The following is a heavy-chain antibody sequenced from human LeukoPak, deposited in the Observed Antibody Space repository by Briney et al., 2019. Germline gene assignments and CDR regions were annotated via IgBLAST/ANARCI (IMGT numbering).Heavy chain of an antibody. Sequence: GGSLRLSCAASGFTFTRFNMNWVRQAPGKGLELVSSISTSGTYIYYADSVKGRFTISRDNAKNSLYLQMNSLRAEDTAVYYCARVVSGIQLWLGYWGQGTLVTVSS. V-gene: IGHV3-21*01. J-gene: IGHJ4*02. CDR3: ARVVSGIQLWLGY. CDR1: GFTFTRFN. CDR2: ISTSGTYI. D-gene: IGHD5-18*01.